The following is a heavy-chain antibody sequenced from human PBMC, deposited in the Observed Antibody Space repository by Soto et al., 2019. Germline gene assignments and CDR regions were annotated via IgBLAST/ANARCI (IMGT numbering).Heavy chain of an antibody. J-gene: IGHJ4*02. CDR2: IIPMFGTA. D-gene: IGHD3-10*01. V-gene: IGHV1-69*01. CDR1: GGPFSDYA. CDR3: ARDLDYYGSGNYYNRIDY. Sequence: QVQLVQSGAEVKKPGSSVKVSCKVSGGPFSDYAVSWVRQAPGQGLEWMGGIIPMFGTANYAQKFRGRVTTTADESTTTAYMELSSLRSQDTAVSYCARDLDYYGSGNYYNRIDYWGQGSLVTFSS.